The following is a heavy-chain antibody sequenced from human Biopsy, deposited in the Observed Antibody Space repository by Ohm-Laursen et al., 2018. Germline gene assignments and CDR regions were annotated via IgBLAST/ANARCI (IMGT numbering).Heavy chain of an antibody. CDR3: ARHRGGMPSSGNWFDR. Sequence: TLSLTCSVSGYSMSTYYWSWIRQPPGKGLEWIGYIYYSGSTNYNPSLKSRVTISVDMSKNQFSLELTSVAAADTAVYYCARHRGGMPSSGNWFDRWGQGTLVTVSS. V-gene: IGHV4-59*08. CDR2: IYYSGST. CDR1: GYSMSTYY. J-gene: IGHJ5*02. D-gene: IGHD2-2*01.